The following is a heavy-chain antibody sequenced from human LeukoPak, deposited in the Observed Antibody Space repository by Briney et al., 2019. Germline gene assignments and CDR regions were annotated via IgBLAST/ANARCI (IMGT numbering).Heavy chain of an antibody. CDR2: ISGDESGT. CDR1: GFTFSTYA. CDR3: AKRLGCSSTNCYGFDY. D-gene: IGHD2-2*01. V-gene: IGHV3-23*01. J-gene: IGHJ4*02. Sequence: GGSLRLSCAASGFTFSTYAMSWVRQAPGKGLEWVSGISGDESGTYYADSVKGRFTISRDNSKNTLSLQMNSLRAEDTAVYYCAKRLGCSSTNCYGFDYWGQGTLVTVSS.